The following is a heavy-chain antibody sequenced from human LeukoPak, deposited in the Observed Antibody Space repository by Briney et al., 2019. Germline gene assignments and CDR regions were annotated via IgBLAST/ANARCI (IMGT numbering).Heavy chain of an antibody. J-gene: IGHJ1*01. D-gene: IGHD6-13*01. Sequence: ASVKVSCKASGGTFSSYAIGWVRQAPGQGLEWMGGIIPIFGTANYAQKFQGRVTITADESTSTAYMELSSLRSEDTAVYYCARDGAAAGGSFQHWGQGTLVTVSS. CDR1: GGTFSSYA. CDR3: ARDGAAAGGSFQH. CDR2: IIPIFGTA. V-gene: IGHV1-69*13.